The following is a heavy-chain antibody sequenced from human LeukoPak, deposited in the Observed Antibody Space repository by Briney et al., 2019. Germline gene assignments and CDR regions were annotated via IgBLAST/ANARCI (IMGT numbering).Heavy chain of an antibody. J-gene: IGHJ5*02. CDR2: IYHSGST. CDR1: GGSISSGGYS. CDR3: ARGFLIAAARFDP. D-gene: IGHD6-13*01. V-gene: IGHV4-30-2*01. Sequence: SETLSLTCTVSGGSISSGGYSWSWIRQPPGKGLEWIGYIYHSGSTYYNPSLKSRVTISVDRSKNQFSLKLSSVTAADTAVYYCARGFLIAAARFDPWGQGTLVTVSP.